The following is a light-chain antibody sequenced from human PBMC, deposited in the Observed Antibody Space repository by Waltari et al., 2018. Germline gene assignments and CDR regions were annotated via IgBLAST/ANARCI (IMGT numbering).Light chain of an antibody. Sequence: SYELTQPSSVSVSPGQTATITCSGNVLAKKYVRWFQQKPGQAPVVVIYKDSERPSGIPERFSGSSSGTTVTLTISGAQFEDEADYYCYSAADNNRLFGRGTKLTVL. CDR3: YSAADNNRL. CDR2: KDS. V-gene: IGLV3-27*01. CDR1: VLAKKY. J-gene: IGLJ2*01.